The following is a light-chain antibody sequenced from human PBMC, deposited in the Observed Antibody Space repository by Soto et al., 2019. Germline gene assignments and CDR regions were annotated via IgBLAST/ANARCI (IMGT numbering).Light chain of an antibody. CDR2: GAS. CDR1: QSVSSSD. J-gene: IGKJ1*01. Sequence: IVLTQSPSTLSLSPGEGTTCSCRASQSVSSSDLAWYQQKPGQAPRLLIYGASSRATGIPDRFSGSGSGTDFTLTISGLEPEESAAYYCQRHGATFGQGTKVDIK. V-gene: IGKV3-20*01. CDR3: QRHGAT.